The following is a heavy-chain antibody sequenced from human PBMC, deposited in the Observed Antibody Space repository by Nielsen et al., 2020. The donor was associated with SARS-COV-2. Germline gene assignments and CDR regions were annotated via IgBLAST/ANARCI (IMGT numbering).Heavy chain of an antibody. V-gene: IGHV4-39*01. J-gene: IGHJ4*02. Sequence: SETLSLTCTVSGGSISSNNHYWGWIRQPPGNGLEWIGSMFYSGHSYYNPSLESRVTISVDTSKNQLSLKLSSVTAADTAVYYCARLEEQWLDYWGQGTLVTVSS. D-gene: IGHD6-19*01. CDR2: MFYSGHS. CDR1: GGSISSNNHY. CDR3: ARLEEQWLDY.